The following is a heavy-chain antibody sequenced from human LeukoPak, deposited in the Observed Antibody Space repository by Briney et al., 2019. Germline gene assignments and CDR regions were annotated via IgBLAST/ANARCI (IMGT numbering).Heavy chain of an antibody. CDR2: INHSGST. V-gene: IGHV4-34*01. J-gene: IGHJ5*02. CDR1: GGSFSGYY. D-gene: IGHD3-16*01. Sequence: SETLSLTCAVYGGSFSGYYWSWIRQPPGKGLEWIGEINHSGSTNYNPSLKSRVTISVDTSKNQFSLKLSSVTAADTAVYYCARHRTAFPPNPWGQGTLVTVSS. CDR3: ARHRTAFPPNP.